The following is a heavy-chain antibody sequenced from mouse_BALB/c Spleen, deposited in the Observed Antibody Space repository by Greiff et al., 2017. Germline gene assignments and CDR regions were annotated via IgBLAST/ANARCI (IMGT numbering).Heavy chain of an antibody. Sequence: DVKLQESGPGLVKPSQSLSLTCTVTVYSITSDYAWNWIRQFPVNKLEWMGYISYSGSTSYNPSLKSRISITRDTSKNQFFLQLNSVTTEDTATYYCARITTAIFDYWGQGTTLTVSS. J-gene: IGHJ2*01. CDR2: ISYSGST. D-gene: IGHD1-2*01. CDR1: VYSITSDYA. V-gene: IGHV3-2*02. CDR3: ARITTAIFDY.